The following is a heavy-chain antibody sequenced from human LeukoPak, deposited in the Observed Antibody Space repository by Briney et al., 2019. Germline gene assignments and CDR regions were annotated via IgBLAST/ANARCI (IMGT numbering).Heavy chain of an antibody. CDR2: VYNREGT. CDR1: GGSVSSNGYF. J-gene: IGHJ3*02. CDR3: ARVSAPYYYGSGIGWAFDI. Sequence: SETLSLTCTVSGGSVSSNGYFWNWIRQPPGKGLEWIGYVYNREGTNYNPSLKSRVTISVDTSKNQFSLKLSSVTAADTAVYYCARVSAPYYYGSGIGWAFDIWGQGTMVTVSS. V-gene: IGHV4-61*08. D-gene: IGHD3-10*01.